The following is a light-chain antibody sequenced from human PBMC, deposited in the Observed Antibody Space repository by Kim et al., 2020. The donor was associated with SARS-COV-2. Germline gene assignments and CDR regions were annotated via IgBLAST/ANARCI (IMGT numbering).Light chain of an antibody. Sequence: VDLGQTDRITCGGNNIGSKNVHWYQQKPGQAPVLVIYRDSNRPSGIPERFSGSNSGNTATLTISRAQAGDEADYYCQVWDSSTGVFGGGTQLTVL. CDR1: NIGSKN. CDR3: QVWDSSTGV. J-gene: IGLJ3*02. V-gene: IGLV3-9*01. CDR2: RDS.